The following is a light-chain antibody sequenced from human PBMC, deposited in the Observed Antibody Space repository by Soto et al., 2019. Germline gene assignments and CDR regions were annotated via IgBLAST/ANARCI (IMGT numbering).Light chain of an antibody. CDR2: GAS. CDR1: QSVSSSSY. V-gene: IGKV3-20*01. Sequence: EIVLTQSPGTLSLSPGERATLSSRASQSVSSSSYLAWYQQKPGQAPRLLIYGASSRATGIPDRFSGSGSATDFTLTISRLEPEDFAEYYCRQYGSSPSYTFGQGTKLEIK. CDR3: RQYGSSPSYT. J-gene: IGKJ2*01.